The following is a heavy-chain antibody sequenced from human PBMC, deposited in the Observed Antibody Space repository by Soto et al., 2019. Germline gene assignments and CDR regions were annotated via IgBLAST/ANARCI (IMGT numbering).Heavy chain of an antibody. CDR2: ISGSGGST. D-gene: IGHD2-2*01. CDR1: GFTFSSYA. J-gene: IGHJ4*02. V-gene: IGHV3-23*01. CDR3: ANAFWGGGYCSSTSCQTPFDY. Sequence: GGSLRLSCAASGFTFSSYAMSWVRQAPGKGLEWVSAISGSGGSTYYADSVKGRFTISRDNSKNTLYLQMNSLRAEDTAVYYCANAFWGGGYCSSTSCQTPFDYWGQGTLVTVSS.